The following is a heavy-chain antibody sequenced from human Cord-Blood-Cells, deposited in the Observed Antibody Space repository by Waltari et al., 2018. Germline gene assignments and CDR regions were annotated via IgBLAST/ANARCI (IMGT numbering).Heavy chain of an antibody. Sequence: QVQLQQWGAGLLKPSETLSLTCAVYGGSFSGYYWSWIRQPPGKGLEWIGEINHSGSTGCNPSHKSRVTRAVDAAKNQFAVKLSAVTGAETAVYYCETLGWKTLELDACDIWGQGTMVTVSS. D-gene: IGHD1-7*01. CDR2: INHSGST. CDR1: GGSFSGYY. V-gene: IGHV4-34*02. J-gene: IGHJ3*02. CDR3: ETLGWKTLELDACDI.